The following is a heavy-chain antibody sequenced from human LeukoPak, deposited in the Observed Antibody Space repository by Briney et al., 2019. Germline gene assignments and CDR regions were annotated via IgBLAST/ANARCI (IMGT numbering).Heavy chain of an antibody. V-gene: IGHV1-46*01. Sequence: ASVKVYCKASGYTFTSYYMHWVRQAPGQGLEWMGIINPSGGSTSYAQKFQGRVTMTRDTSTSTVYMELSSLRSEDTAVYYCATKGGYCSSTSCHANISYTYYYYYGMDVWGQGTTVTVSS. CDR3: ATKGGYCSSTSCHANISYTYYYYYGMDV. CDR1: GYTFTSYY. CDR2: INPSGGST. D-gene: IGHD2-2*01. J-gene: IGHJ6*02.